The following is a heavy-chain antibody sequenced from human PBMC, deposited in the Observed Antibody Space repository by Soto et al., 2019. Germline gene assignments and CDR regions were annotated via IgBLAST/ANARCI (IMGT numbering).Heavy chain of an antibody. Sequence: PGGSLRLSCAASGFTFSSYSMNWVRQAPGKGLEWVSSISSSSSYIYYADSVKGRFTISRDNAKNSLYLQMNSLRAEDTAVYYCARDAESGYSYGYLGYGGQGTLVTVSS. J-gene: IGHJ4*02. CDR2: ISSSSSYI. CDR1: GFTFSSYS. D-gene: IGHD5-18*01. CDR3: ARDAESGYSYGYLGY. V-gene: IGHV3-21*01.